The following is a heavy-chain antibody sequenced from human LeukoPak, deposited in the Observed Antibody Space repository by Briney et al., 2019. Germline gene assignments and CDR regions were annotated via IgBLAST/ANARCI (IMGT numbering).Heavy chain of an antibody. CDR2: IVVGSGNT. Sequence: SVKVSCKASGFTFTSSAMQWVRQARGQRLEWIGWIVVGSGNTNYAQKFQERVTITRDMSTSTAYMELSSLRSEDTAVYYCAATSYYYDSSGLRGGMDVWGQGTTATVSS. J-gene: IGHJ6*02. CDR1: GFTFTSSA. D-gene: IGHD3-22*01. V-gene: IGHV1-58*02. CDR3: AATSYYYDSSGLRGGMDV.